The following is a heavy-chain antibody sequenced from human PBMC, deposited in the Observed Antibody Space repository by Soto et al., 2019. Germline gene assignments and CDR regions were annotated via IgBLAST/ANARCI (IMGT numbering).Heavy chain of an antibody. V-gene: IGHV3-21*01. CDR1: GFTISSYS. CDR3: ARGYSYGGYYSSGMDV. D-gene: IGHD5-18*01. CDR2: ISGSSSYI. J-gene: IGHJ6*02. Sequence: GGSLRLSCAASGFTISSYSMNWVRQAPGKGLEWVSSISGSSSYIYYADSVKGRFTISRDTAKNSMYLQMNSLRVEDTAVDYYARGYSYGGYYSSGMDVWGQGTTVTVSS.